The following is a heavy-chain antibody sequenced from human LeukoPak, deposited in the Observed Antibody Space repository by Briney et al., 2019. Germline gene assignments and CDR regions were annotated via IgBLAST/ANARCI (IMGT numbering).Heavy chain of an antibody. CDR2: INPNSGGT. CDR1: GYTFTVYY. V-gene: IGHV1-2*06. D-gene: IGHD3-22*01. Sequence: GASVKVSCKASGYTFTVYYIHWVRQAPGQGLEWMGRINPNSGGTNYAQIFQGRVTMTRDTSISTAYMELSRLRSDDTAVYYCARNYDGSSFSGDYWGQGTLVTVSS. CDR3: ARNYDGSSFSGDY. J-gene: IGHJ4*02.